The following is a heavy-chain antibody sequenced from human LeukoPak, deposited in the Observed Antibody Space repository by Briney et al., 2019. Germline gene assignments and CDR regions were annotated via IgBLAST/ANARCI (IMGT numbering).Heavy chain of an antibody. CDR1: GYTFSNYY. V-gene: IGHV1-46*01. Sequence: ASVKVSCKTSGYTFSNYYIHWVRQAPGQGLEWMGTINPSSGSPSYAQKFQGRVTMTRDMSTSTVYMELTSLRSEDTAVYYCARTGRTTRSYGSGSFWGYHYYYMDVWGKGTTVTIAS. J-gene: IGHJ6*03. CDR2: INPSSGSP. CDR3: ARTGRTTRSYGSGSFWGYHYYYMDV. D-gene: IGHD3-10*01.